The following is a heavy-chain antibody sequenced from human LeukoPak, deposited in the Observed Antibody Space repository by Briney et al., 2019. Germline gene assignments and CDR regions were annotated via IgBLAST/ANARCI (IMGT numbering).Heavy chain of an antibody. CDR3: ARAGAGVRGVRAYYYYYYMDV. Sequence: GGSLRLSCAASGFTVSSNYMSWVRQAPGKGLEWVSVIYSGGSTYYADSVKGRFTISRDNSKNTLYLQMNSLRAEDTAVYYCARAGAGVRGVRAYYYYYYMDVWGKGTTVTISS. CDR2: IYSGGST. D-gene: IGHD3-10*01. J-gene: IGHJ6*03. CDR1: GFTVSSNY. V-gene: IGHV3-53*01.